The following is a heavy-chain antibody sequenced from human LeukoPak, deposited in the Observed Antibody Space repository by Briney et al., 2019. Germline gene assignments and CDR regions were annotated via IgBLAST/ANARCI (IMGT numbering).Heavy chain of an antibody. CDR1: GFTFSSYS. CDR2: ISSSSSTI. CDR3: ASTSTSYYYGMDV. D-gene: IGHD2-2*01. V-gene: IGHV3-48*01. J-gene: IGHJ6*02. Sequence: GGSLRLSCAASGFTFSSYSMNWVRQAPGKGLEWVSYISSSSSTIYYADSVKGRFTISRDNAKNSLYLQMNSLRAEDTAVYYCASTSTSYYYGMDVWGQGTTVTVSS.